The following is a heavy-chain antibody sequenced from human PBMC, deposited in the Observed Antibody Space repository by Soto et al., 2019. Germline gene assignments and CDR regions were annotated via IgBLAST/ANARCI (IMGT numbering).Heavy chain of an antibody. J-gene: IGHJ4*02. Sequence: EVQLLESGGGLVQPGGSLRLSCAASGFTFSSYAMTWVRQAPGKGLEWVSTISGSGGSTYYADSVKGRFTISRDNFKNTLYLQMNSLRAEDTAVYYCAKDAIDSSGYYYGGVYYWGQGTLVTVSS. CDR3: AKDAIDSSGYYYGGVYY. CDR2: ISGSGGST. D-gene: IGHD3-22*01. V-gene: IGHV3-23*01. CDR1: GFTFSSYA.